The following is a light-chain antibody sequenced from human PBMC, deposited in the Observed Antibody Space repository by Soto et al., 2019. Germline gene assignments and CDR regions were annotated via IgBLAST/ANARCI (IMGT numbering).Light chain of an antibody. CDR1: ISNLGSNF. V-gene: IGLV1-47*01. Sequence: QSVLTQPPSASGTPGQRVTISCSGSISNLGSNFVFWYQQLPGAAPKLLISRNNQRPSGVSDRFSGSKSGTSASLAISGLRSEDEADYHCAAWDVNLSGVVFGGGTKLTVL. CDR3: AAWDVNLSGVV. CDR2: RNN. J-gene: IGLJ3*02.